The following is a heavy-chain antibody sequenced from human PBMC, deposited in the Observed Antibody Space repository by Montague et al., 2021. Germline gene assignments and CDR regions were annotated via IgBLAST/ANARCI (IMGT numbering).Heavy chain of an antibody. CDR2: ITGSSSSI. V-gene: IGHV3-48*02. Sequence: SLRLSCAASGFTFRTYGMNWVRQAPGKGLEWVSYITGSSSSIYYADSVRGRFTISRDNPKNLLYLQMNSLRDEDTAVYYCARDSYSSGWYSAEYFQHWGQGTLVTVSS. J-gene: IGHJ1*01. D-gene: IGHD6-19*01. CDR1: GFTFRTYG. CDR3: ARDSYSSGWYSAEYFQH.